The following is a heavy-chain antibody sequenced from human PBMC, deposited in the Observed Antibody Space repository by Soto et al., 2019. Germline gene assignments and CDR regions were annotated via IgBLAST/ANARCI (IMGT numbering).Heavy chain of an antibody. CDR3: ARNTIFGHKNPLNVGYFDY. D-gene: IGHD3-3*01. Sequence: AASVKVSCKASGGTFSSYAISWVRQAPGQGLEWMGGIIPIFGTANYAQKFQGRVTITADESTSTAYMELSSLRSEDTAVYYCARNTIFGHKNPLNVGYFDYWGQGTLVTVSS. CDR2: IIPIFGTA. V-gene: IGHV1-69*13. CDR1: GGTFSSYA. J-gene: IGHJ4*02.